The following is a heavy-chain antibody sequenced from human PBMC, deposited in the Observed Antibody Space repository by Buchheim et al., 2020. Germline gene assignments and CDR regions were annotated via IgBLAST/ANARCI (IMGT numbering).Heavy chain of an antibody. CDR1: GFTFSSYW. D-gene: IGHD6-6*01. J-gene: IGHJ4*02. CDR3: ARDSRAYSSFYYFDY. V-gene: IGHV3-7*03. CDR2: IKQDGSEK. Sequence: EVQLVESGGGLVQPGGSLRLSCAASGFTFSSYWMSWVRQAQGEGLEWVANIKQDGSEKYYVDSVKGRFTISRDNPKNSLYLQMNRLRAEDTAVYYCARDSRAYSSFYYFDYWGQGTL.